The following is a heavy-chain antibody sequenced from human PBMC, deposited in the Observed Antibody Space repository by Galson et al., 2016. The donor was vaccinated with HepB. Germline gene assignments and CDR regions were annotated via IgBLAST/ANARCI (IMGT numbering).Heavy chain of an antibody. CDR1: GASLNRNAYY. D-gene: IGHD2-21*01. CDR3: ARHRTYCDSPAAFEI. J-gene: IGHJ3*02. V-gene: IGHV4-39*01. CDR2: IYYSGNT. Sequence: SETLSLTCTVSGASLNRNAYYWDWIRQPPGKGLEWIGTIYYSGNTYYNPSLKSRVTISVDTSKNQFSLKLSSVTAADTAVYYCARHRTYCDSPAAFEIWGQGTMVTVSS.